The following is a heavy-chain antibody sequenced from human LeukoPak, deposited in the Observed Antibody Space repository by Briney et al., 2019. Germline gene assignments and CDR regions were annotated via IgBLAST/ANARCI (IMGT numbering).Heavy chain of an antibody. Sequence: PGGSLRLSCAASGFTFSSYSMNWVRQAPGKGLEWVSYISSSSTIYYADSVKGRFTISRDNAKNSLYLQMNSLRAEDTAVYYCARGQRGAKSFDYWGQGTLVTVSS. V-gene: IGHV3-48*04. CDR3: ARGQRGAKSFDY. CDR1: GFTFSSYS. CDR2: ISSSSTI. J-gene: IGHJ4*02. D-gene: IGHD3-16*01.